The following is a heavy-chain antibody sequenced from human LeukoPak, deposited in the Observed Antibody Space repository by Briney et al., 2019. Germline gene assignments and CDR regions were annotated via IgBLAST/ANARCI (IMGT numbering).Heavy chain of an antibody. CDR3: ARRKRTQGYCSSTSCLGWFDP. CDR1: GGSFSGYY. J-gene: IGHJ5*02. Sequence: SETLSLTCAVYGGSFSGYYWSWIRQPPGKGLEWIGEINHSGSTNYNPSLKSRVTISVDTSKNQFSLKLSSVTAADTAVYYCARRKRTQGYCSSTSCLGWFDPWGQGTLVTVSS. D-gene: IGHD2-2*01. V-gene: IGHV4-34*01. CDR2: INHSGST.